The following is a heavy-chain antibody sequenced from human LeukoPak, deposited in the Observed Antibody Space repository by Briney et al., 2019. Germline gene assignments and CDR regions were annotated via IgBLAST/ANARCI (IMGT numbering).Heavy chain of an antibody. J-gene: IGHJ6*03. CDR1: GGSISSYY. V-gene: IGHV4-4*07. CDR3: ASYSGYGRRMYYYYMDV. D-gene: IGHD5-12*01. Sequence: PSETLSLTCTVSGGSISSYYWSWIRQPAGKGLEWIGRIYTSGSTNYNPSLKSRVTMSVDTSKNQFSLKLSSVTAADTAVYYCASYSGYGRRMYYYYMDVWGKGTTVTVSS. CDR2: IYTSGST.